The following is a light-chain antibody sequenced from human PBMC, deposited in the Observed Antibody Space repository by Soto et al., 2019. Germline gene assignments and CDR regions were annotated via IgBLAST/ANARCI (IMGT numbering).Light chain of an antibody. Sequence: IQMTQCPFSVSASVGDRVTITCRASQGLXSWFLWFQEKPGKSPTILXYKPSNLQTGVPSRLSGSGSGTDFTLTISSLQPEDFATYYCQQTSSFPLTFGGGTKVDIK. CDR3: QQTSSFPLT. V-gene: IGKV1-12*01. CDR2: KPS. J-gene: IGKJ4*01. CDR1: QGLXSW.